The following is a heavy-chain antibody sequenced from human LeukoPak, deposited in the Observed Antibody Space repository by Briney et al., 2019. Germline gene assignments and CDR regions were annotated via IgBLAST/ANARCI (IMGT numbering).Heavy chain of an antibody. D-gene: IGHD6-19*01. CDR2: ISSSSSYI. CDR3: ARGLYSSGWYYFDY. CDR1: GFTFSSYA. J-gene: IGHJ4*02. V-gene: IGHV3-21*01. Sequence: GGSLRLSCAASGFTFSSYAMHWVRQAPGKGLEWVSSISSSSSYIYYADSVKGRFTISRDNAKNSLYLQMNSLRAEDTAVYYCARGLYSSGWYYFDYWGQGTLVTVSS.